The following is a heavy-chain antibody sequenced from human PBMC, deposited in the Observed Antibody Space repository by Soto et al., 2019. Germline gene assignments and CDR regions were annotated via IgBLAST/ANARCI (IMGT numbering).Heavy chain of an antibody. CDR2: IKQDAQEI. CDR1: GFTFSNYW. CDR3: ARGYCSRTTCYAGGFDM. J-gene: IGHJ3*02. V-gene: IGHV3-7*05. Sequence: EVVLVESGGGLVQPGGSLRLSCAASGFTFSNYWMSWVRQSPGKGLEWVAKIKQDAQEIYYVGSVKGRFTISRDNAKNSMYLQMNSLRAEDTAVYYCARGYCSRTTCYAGGFDMWGQGTMVTVSS. D-gene: IGHD2-2*01.